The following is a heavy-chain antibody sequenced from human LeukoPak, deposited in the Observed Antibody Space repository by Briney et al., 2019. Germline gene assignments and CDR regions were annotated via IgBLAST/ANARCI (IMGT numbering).Heavy chain of an antibody. CDR3: ARSYTNNGGFPPY. Sequence: ASVKVSCKTSGYTFTDYYMHWVRQAPGQGLEWMGWINPDSGGTNYAQKFQGRVTMTRGTSVSAAYMELSRLTSDDTAVYYCARSYTNNGGFPPYWGQGTLVTVSS. V-gene: IGHV1-2*02. CDR2: INPDSGGT. J-gene: IGHJ4*02. CDR1: GYTFTDYY. D-gene: IGHD1/OR15-1a*01.